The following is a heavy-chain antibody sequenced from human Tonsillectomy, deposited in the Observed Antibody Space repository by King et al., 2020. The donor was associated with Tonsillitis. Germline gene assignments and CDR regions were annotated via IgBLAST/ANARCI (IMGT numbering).Heavy chain of an antibody. D-gene: IGHD6-13*01. CDR1: GFTFDDYA. V-gene: IGHV3-43D*03. CDR2: ISWDGDNT. Sequence: QLVQSGGVAVQPGGSLRLSCAASGFTFDDYAMHWVRQAPGKGLEWVSLISWDGDNTYYADSVKGRFTISRDHSKNSLYLQMNSLRAEDTALYYCAKDMKGAAGYLDSWGQGTQVTVSS. J-gene: IGHJ4*02. CDR3: AKDMKGAAGYLDS.